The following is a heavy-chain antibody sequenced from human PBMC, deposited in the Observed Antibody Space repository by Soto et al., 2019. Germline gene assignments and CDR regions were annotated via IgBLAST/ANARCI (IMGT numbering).Heavy chain of an antibody. CDR3: ARANRNDDAFDI. Sequence: SETLSLTCTVSGGSISSYYWSWIRQPPGKGLEWIGYIYYSGSTNYNPSLKSRVTISVDTSKNQFSLKLSSVTAADTAVYYCARANRNDDAFDIWGQGTMVTVSS. D-gene: IGHD1-20*01. V-gene: IGHV4-59*01. CDR1: GGSISSYY. CDR2: IYYSGST. J-gene: IGHJ3*02.